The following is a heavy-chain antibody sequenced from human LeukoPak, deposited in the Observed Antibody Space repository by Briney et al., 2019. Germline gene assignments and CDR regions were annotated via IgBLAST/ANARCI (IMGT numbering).Heavy chain of an antibody. CDR1: GFTFSSYS. V-gene: IGHV3-21*01. CDR3: ARGHWGYYFDY. D-gene: IGHD7-27*01. J-gene: IGHJ4*02. Sequence: GGSLRLSCAASGFTFSSYSMNWVRQAPGKGLEWVSSISSSSSYIYYADSVKGRFTISRDNAKNSLYLQMNSLRAEDTAVYYCARGHWGYYFDYWGQGTLVTVSS. CDR2: ISSSSSYI.